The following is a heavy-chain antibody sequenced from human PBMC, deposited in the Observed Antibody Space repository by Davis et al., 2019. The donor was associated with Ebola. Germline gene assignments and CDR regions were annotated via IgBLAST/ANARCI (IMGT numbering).Heavy chain of an antibody. CDR2: IIPILGTA. CDR1: GGTFSSYA. D-gene: IGHD5-12*01. CDR3: ARDAISSGYAS. V-gene: IGHV1-69*11. Sequence: AASVKVSCKASGGTFSSYAISWVRQAPGQGLEWMGRIIPILGTANYAQKFQGRVTITADESTSTAYMELSSLRSEDTAVYYCARDAISSGYASWGQGTLVTVSS. J-gene: IGHJ5*02.